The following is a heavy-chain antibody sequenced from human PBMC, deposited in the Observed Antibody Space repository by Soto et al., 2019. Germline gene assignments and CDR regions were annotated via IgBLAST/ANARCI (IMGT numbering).Heavy chain of an antibody. CDR3: PRVGSRGWSAFDP. CDR2: IYYSGST. Sequence: QVQLQESGPGLVKPSEILSLTCTVSGGSISSYYWNWIRQPQGKGLEWIGYIYYSGSTNYNPSLKSRVTISVDTSKNEFSLKLSSVTAADTAVYYCPRVGSRGWSAFDPWGQGTLVTVSS. J-gene: IGHJ5*02. D-gene: IGHD2-15*01. V-gene: IGHV4-59*01. CDR1: GGSISSYY.